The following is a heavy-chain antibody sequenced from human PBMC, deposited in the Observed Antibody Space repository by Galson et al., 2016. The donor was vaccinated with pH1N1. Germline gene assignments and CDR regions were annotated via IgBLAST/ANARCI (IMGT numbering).Heavy chain of an antibody. CDR3: ARDRGFWSGLYFDY. Sequence: SVKVSCKASGYTFTSYGISWVRQAPGQGLEWMGRISAYNGNTNYAQKLQGRVTMTTGTSTSTAYMELRSLRSDDTAVYYCARDRGFWSGLYFDYWGQGTLVTVSS. D-gene: IGHD3-3*01. J-gene: IGHJ4*02. V-gene: IGHV1-18*01. CDR1: GYTFTSYG. CDR2: ISAYNGNT.